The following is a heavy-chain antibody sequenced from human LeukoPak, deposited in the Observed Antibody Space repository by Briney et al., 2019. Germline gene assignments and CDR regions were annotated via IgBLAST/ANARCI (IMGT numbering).Heavy chain of an antibody. Sequence: GGSLRLSCAASGFTSSTYGMHWVRQAPGKGLEWVAFIRYDGSKKYYADSVKGRFTISRDNSKNTLFLQMNSLRTEDTAVYYCAKGAGSSWYSDYWGQGTLVTVSS. CDR2: IRYDGSKK. CDR1: GFTSSTYG. D-gene: IGHD6-13*01. V-gene: IGHV3-30*02. CDR3: AKGAGSSWYSDY. J-gene: IGHJ4*02.